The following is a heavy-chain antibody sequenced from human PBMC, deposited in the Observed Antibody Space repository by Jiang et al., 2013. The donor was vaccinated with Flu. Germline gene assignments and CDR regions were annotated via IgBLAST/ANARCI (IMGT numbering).Heavy chain of an antibody. D-gene: IGHD5-12*01. CDR3: AISLPGRGYDYTGPYYFDY. CDR2: IYPGDSDT. Sequence: VQLLESGAEVKKPGESLKISCKGSGYSFTSYWIGWVRQMPGKGLEWMGIIYPGDSDTRYSPSFQGQVTISADKSISTAYLQWSSLKASDTAMYYCAISLPGRGYDYTGPYYFDYWGQGTLVTVSS. CDR1: GYSFTSYW. V-gene: IGHV5-51*01. J-gene: IGHJ4*02.